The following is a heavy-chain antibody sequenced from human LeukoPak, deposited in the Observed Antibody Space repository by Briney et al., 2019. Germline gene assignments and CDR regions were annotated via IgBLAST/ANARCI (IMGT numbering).Heavy chain of an antibody. CDR1: GYTFTSYD. Sequence: ASVKVSCKASGYTFTSYDINWVRQATGQGLEWMAWMNPNSGNTGYAQKFQGRVTMTRDTSISTAYMELSSLRSEDTAVYYCATSLPGIAVAGTWGQGTLVTVSS. D-gene: IGHD6-19*01. CDR2: MNPNSGNT. J-gene: IGHJ5*02. V-gene: IGHV1-8*01. CDR3: ATSLPGIAVAGT.